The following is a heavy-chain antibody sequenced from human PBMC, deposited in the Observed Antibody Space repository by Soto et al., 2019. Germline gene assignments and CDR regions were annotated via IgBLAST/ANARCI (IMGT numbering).Heavy chain of an antibody. Sequence: EVQLLESGGGLVQPGGSLRLSCAASILSFDIYAMSWVRQAPGKGLEWVSATTGSGGTAYYAGSVKGRFTISRDNSKNTLYLQMDSLRAEATAVYYCAKPSGYDHYYGMDVWGQGTTVTVSS. CDR1: ILSFDIYA. D-gene: IGHD5-12*01. CDR3: AKPSGYDHYYGMDV. J-gene: IGHJ6*02. V-gene: IGHV3-23*01. CDR2: TTGSGGTA.